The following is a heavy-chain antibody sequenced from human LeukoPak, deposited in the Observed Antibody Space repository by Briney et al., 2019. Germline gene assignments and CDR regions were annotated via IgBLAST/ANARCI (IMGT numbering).Heavy chain of an antibody. D-gene: IGHD3-10*01. J-gene: IGHJ6*03. CDR2: ISGSGGST. V-gene: IGHV3-23*01. Sequence: GGSLRLSCAASGFTFSSYWMSWVRQAPGKGLEWVSAISGSGGSTYYADSVKGRFTISRDNSKNTLYLQMNSLRAEDTAVYYCAKAGLLWFGEPPYMDVWGKGTTVTISS. CDR1: GFTFSSYW. CDR3: AKAGLLWFGEPPYMDV.